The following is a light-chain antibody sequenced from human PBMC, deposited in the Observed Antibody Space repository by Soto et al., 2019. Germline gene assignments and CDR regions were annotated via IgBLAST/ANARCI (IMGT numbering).Light chain of an antibody. V-gene: IGKV1-5*01. CDR2: DAS. CDR3: QQYNSYSVT. CDR1: QSISSW. Sequence: DIQMTQSPSTLSASVGDRVTITCRARQSISSWLAWYQQKPGKAPKLLIYDASSLESGVPSRFSGSGSGTEFTLTISSLQPDDFATYYCQQYNSYSVTFCQGTKVEIK. J-gene: IGKJ1*01.